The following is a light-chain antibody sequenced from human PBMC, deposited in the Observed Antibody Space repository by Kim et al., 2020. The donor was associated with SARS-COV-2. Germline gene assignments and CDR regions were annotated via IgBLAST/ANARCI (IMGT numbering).Light chain of an antibody. J-gene: IGKJ5*01. CDR2: VAS. CDR3: QQFGSSGVT. CDR1: VSVISVY. V-gene: IGKV3-20*01. Sequence: SPEEKATPSSGGSVSVISVYSAWCHHKSRQAPRLLIFVASSRATGIPGRFCGGGSGTDFTLTISRLGPEDFAVYYCQQFGSSGVTFGQGTRLGIK.